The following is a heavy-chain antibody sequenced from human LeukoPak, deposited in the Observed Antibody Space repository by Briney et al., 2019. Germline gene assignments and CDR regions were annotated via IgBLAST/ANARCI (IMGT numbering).Heavy chain of an antibody. Sequence: GGSLRLSCAASEFTFSDAWMNWVRQAPGKGLEGVGRIISKTDGGTTDYAAPVKGRFTISRDDSKNTLFLQMTSLKTEDTAVYYCDKYSSGSFDYWGRGTLVTVSS. D-gene: IGHD6-19*01. CDR2: IISKTDGGTT. CDR1: EFTFSDAW. V-gene: IGHV3-15*01. J-gene: IGHJ4*02. CDR3: DKYSSGSFDY.